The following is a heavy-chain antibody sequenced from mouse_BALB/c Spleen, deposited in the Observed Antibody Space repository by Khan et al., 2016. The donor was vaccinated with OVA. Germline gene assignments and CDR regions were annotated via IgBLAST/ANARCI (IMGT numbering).Heavy chain of an antibody. V-gene: IGHV9-1*02. Sequence: QIQLVQSGPELKKPGETVKISCKASGYTFTNYGMNWVKQAPGKGLKWMGWINTYTGEPTYADDFKGRFVFSLETSASTAYSQISNLKNEDMTTYFCARISSYWYSDVWGAGTTVTVSS. CDR2: INTYTGEP. D-gene: IGHD6-2*01. J-gene: IGHJ1*01. CDR1: GYTFTNYG. CDR3: ARISSYWYSDV.